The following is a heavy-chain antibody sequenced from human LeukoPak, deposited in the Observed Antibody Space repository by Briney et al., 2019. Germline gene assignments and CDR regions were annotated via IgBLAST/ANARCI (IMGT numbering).Heavy chain of an antibody. Sequence: GGSLRLSCAASGFTFSSYWTHWVRQAPGKGVVWVSCINPDRSTTSHAHSVKARFTISRDSAKNTLYLNMNSLRAEDRSVYYGARVSVGRYYFANWGQGTPVPVS. D-gene: IGHD3-3*02. CDR3: ARVSVGRYYFAN. J-gene: IGHJ4*02. CDR1: GFTFSSYW. V-gene: IGHV3-74*01. CDR2: INPDRSTT.